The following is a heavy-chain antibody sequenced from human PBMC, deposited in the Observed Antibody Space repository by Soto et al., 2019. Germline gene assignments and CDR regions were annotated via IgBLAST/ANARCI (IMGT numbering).Heavy chain of an antibody. V-gene: IGHV2-5*02. CDR3: ARSFTMVGAVGGWFDP. CDR2: IYWDDDK. J-gene: IGHJ5*02. Sequence: ASGPTLVNPTQTLTLTCTFSGFSLSTSGVGVGWIRQPPGKALEWLALIYWDDDKRYSPSLKSRLTITKDTSKNQVVLTMTNMELVETPTFYLARSFTMVGAVGGWFDPWGQGTLVTV. CDR1: GFSLSTSGVG. D-gene: IGHD3-10*01.